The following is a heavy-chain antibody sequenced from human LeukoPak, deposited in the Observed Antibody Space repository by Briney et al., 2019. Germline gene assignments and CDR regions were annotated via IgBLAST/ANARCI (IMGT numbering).Heavy chain of an antibody. V-gene: IGHV4-34*01. Sequence: PSQTLSLTCAVWGGSFSCYYWSWIRQPPAKGLDWIGDISYCGSTNYNPSLKSRVTISVDTSKNQFTLKLSSVTAADTAVYYCARGRVGMVRGVIIKGYYYMDVWGKGTTVTVSS. CDR3: ARGRVGMVRGVIIKGYYYMDV. CDR1: GGSFSCYY. D-gene: IGHD3-10*01. CDR2: ISYCGST. J-gene: IGHJ6*03.